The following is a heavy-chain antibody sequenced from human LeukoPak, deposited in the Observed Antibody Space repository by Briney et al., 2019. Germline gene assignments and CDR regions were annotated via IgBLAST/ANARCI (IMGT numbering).Heavy chain of an antibody. J-gene: IGHJ4*02. V-gene: IGHV3-11*06. CDR2: IGISSGNT. CDR1: GFPFSEYS. CDR3: ARDHNYAFDN. Sequence: GGSLRLSCAASGFPFSEYSMNWVRQAPGKGLEGISYIGISSGNTKYADSVKGRFTVSGDNDRNSLYLQMNSLRVEDTAVYYCARDHNYAFDNWGQGTLVTVSS. D-gene: IGHD1-1*01.